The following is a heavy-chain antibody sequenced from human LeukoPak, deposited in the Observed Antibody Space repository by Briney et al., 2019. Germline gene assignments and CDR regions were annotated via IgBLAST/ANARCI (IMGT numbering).Heavy chain of an antibody. Sequence: PGGSLRHSCGASGFPFRHYWLSWVRQAPGRRLEWVGNIDQDGSAKYYVDSVKGRFTISRDNAKNSLYLQLNALRVDDAAVYYCARDYYGPPPGAYDIWGLGTMVTVSS. CDR3: ARDYYGPPPGAYDI. CDR1: GFPFRHYW. V-gene: IGHV3-7*01. CDR2: IDQDGSAK. J-gene: IGHJ3*02. D-gene: IGHD4-17*01.